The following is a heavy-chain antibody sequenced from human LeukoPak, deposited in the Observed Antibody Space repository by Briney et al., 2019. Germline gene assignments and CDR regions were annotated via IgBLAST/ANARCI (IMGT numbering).Heavy chain of an antibody. CDR2: IIPIFGTA. D-gene: IGHD5-18*01. Sequence: ASVKVSCKASGGTFSSYAFSWARQAPGQGLEWMGGIIPIFGTANYAQKFQGRVTITADESTSTAYMELSSLRSEDTAVYYCARIFTVDTAMVIDAFDIWGQGTMVTVSS. CDR1: GGTFSSYA. V-gene: IGHV1-69*13. J-gene: IGHJ3*02. CDR3: ARIFTVDTAMVIDAFDI.